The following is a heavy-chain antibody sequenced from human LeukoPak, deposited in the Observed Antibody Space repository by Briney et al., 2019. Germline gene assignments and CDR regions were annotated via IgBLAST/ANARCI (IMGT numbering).Heavy chain of an antibody. D-gene: IGHD6-19*01. V-gene: IGHV1-8*01. CDR3: ARDLKRGYSSGRYSWGTGSSNDY. CDR1: GYTFTSYD. CDR2: MNPNSGNT. Sequence: ASVTVSFTASGYTFTSYDINWVRQATGQGLEWMGWMNPNSGNTGYAQKFQGRVTMTTDTSTSTAYMELRSLRSDDTVVYYCARDLKRGYSSGRYSWGTGSSNDYWGQGTLVTVSS. J-gene: IGHJ4*02.